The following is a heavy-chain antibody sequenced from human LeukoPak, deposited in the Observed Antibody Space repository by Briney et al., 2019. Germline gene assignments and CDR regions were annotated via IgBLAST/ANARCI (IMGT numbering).Heavy chain of an antibody. D-gene: IGHD4-11*01. J-gene: IGHJ4*02. CDR1: GYTFASYG. CDR2: MNPNSGNT. V-gene: IGHV1-8*03. Sequence: ASVKVSCKASGYTFASYGINWVRQATGQGLEWMGWMNPNSGNTGYAQKFQGRVTITRITSISTAYMELSSLRSEDTAVYYCARGIRPGYSRYGFDYWGQGTLVTVSS. CDR3: ARGIRPGYSRYGFDY.